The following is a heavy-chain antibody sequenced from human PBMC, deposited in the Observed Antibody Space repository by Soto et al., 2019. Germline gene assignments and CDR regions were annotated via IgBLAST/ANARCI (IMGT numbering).Heavy chain of an antibody. CDR2: ISGSGGST. J-gene: IGHJ4*02. V-gene: IGHV3-23*01. Sequence: GGSLRLSCAASGFTFSSYAMSWVRQAPGKGLEWVSAISGSGGSTYYADSVKGRFTISRDNSKNTLYLQMDSLRVEDTAVYYCAKVAADAPYYFDFWGLGTLVTVSS. CDR1: GFTFSSYA. CDR3: AKVAADAPYYFDF. D-gene: IGHD6-13*01.